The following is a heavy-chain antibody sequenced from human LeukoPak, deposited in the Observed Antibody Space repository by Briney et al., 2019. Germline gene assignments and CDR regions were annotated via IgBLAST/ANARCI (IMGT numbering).Heavy chain of an antibody. Sequence: SETLSLSCTVSGGSISSHYWSCIRQPPGKGLEWIGYISYSGSTNYNPSLKSRVNISVDTSKNQFSLKLSSVTAADTAVYYCARDDYGDYFDYWGQGTLVTVSS. CDR1: GGSISSHY. J-gene: IGHJ4*02. D-gene: IGHD4-17*01. CDR3: ARDDYGDYFDY. V-gene: IGHV4-59*08. CDR2: ISYSGST.